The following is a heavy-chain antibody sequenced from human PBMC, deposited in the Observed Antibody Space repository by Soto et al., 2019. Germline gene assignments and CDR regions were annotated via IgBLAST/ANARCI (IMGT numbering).Heavy chain of an antibody. D-gene: IGHD7-27*01. V-gene: IGHV4-34*01. J-gene: IGHJ4*02. CDR3: ARSPSNRSFDY. Sequence: SETLSLTCAVYGGSFSGYYWSWIRQPPGKGLEWIGEINHSGSTNYNPSLKSRVTISVDTSKNQFSLKLSSVTAADTAVYYCARSPSNRSFDYWGQGTLVTVSS. CDR2: INHSGST. CDR1: GGSFSGYY.